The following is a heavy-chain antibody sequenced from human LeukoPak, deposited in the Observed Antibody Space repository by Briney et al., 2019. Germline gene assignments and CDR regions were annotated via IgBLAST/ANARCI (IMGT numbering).Heavy chain of an antibody. CDR3: ARSHYYDGSGYYFAD. J-gene: IGHJ4*02. Sequence: ASVKVSYKASGYTFTSYYLHWLRQAPGQGLEWMGWINPNSGGFNYAQTFQDRVTMTRDTSINTAYMELRSLTSDDTAFYYCARSHYYDGSGYYFADWGQGTLVSVSP. CDR2: INPNSGGF. V-gene: IGHV1-2*02. CDR1: GYTFTSYY. D-gene: IGHD3-22*01.